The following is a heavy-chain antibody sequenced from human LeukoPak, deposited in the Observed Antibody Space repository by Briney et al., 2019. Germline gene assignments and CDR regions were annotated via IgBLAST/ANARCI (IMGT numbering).Heavy chain of an antibody. CDR2: IIPILGIA. CDR1: GGTFSSYA. D-gene: IGHD1-26*01. J-gene: IGHJ6*02. Sequence: SVKVSCKASGGTFSSYAISWVRQAPGQGLEWMGRIIPILGIANYAQKFQGRVTITADKSTSTAYMKLSSLRSEDTAVYYCARDRYYYYYYGMDVWGQGTTVTVSS. V-gene: IGHV1-69*04. CDR3: ARDRYYYYYYGMDV.